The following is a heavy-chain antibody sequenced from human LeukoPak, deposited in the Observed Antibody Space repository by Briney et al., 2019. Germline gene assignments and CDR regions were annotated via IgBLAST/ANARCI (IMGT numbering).Heavy chain of an antibody. V-gene: IGHV4-34*01. D-gene: IGHD2-2*01. CDR3: ARFPHKKDIVVVPAAIQPPNYYYYYGMDV. J-gene: IGHJ6*04. CDR2: NNHIGST. Sequence: SETLSPPRAVYCGSLRGFYWRWVRPPPGQGPGWIGGNNHIGSTHYNPPPKSRVTISVDTSKNQFSLKLSSVTAADTAVYYCARFPHKKDIVVVPAAIQPPNYYYYYGMDVWGKGTTVTVSS. CDR1: CGSLRGFY.